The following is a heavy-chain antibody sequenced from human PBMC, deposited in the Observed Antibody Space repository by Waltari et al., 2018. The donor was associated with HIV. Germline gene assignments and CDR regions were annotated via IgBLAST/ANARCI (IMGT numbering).Heavy chain of an antibody. Sequence: EVQLVESGGGLVQPGGSLRLSCAASGFTVSSHYMRWVRQAPGKGLEWVSLIYTGGSTYYADSVKGRFTISRDNSKNTLYLQMNSLRAEDTAVYYCASPDTTMVHGHYYFYHMDVWGQGTTVTVSS. J-gene: IGHJ6*02. CDR3: ASPDTTMVHGHYYFYHMDV. V-gene: IGHV3-66*01. D-gene: IGHD5-18*01. CDR1: GFTVSSHY. CDR2: IYTGGST.